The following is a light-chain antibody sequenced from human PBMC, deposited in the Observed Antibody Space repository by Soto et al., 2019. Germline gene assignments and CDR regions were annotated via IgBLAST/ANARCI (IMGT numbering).Light chain of an antibody. J-gene: IGLJ2*01. Sequence: QSVLTQPPSVSGAPGQRVTISCTGSSSNIGAGYDVHWYQQLPGTAPKLLIYGNSNRPSGVPDRFSGSKSGTSASLAITGLQAEDEADYYCQSYDSSQSGSWVFGGGTKVTVL. V-gene: IGLV1-40*01. CDR2: GNS. CDR3: QSYDSSQSGSWV. CDR1: SSNIGAGYD.